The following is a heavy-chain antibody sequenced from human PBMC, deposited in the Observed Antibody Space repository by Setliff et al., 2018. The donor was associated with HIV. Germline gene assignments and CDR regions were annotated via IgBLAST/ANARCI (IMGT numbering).Heavy chain of an antibody. D-gene: IGHD3-3*01. CDR1: GGSISSRSYY. V-gene: IGHV4-39*07. CDR3: ARVPRITTLRNAFDI. CDR2: ISYSGNT. J-gene: IGHJ3*02. Sequence: SETLSLTCSVSGGSISSRSYYWGWIRQPPGKGLEWIGTISYSGNTYYNPSLKSRVTISLDTSKNQFSLKLSSVTAADTAIYYCARVPRITTLRNAFDIWGQGTMVTVSS.